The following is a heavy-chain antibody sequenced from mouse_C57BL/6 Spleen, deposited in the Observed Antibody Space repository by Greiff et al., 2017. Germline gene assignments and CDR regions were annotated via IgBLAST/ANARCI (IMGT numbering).Heavy chain of an antibody. V-gene: IGHV1-82*01. CDR1: GYAFSSSW. Sequence: VQLQQSGPELVKPGASVKISCKASGYAFSSSWMNWVKQRPGKGLEWIGRLYPGDGDTNYNGKFKGKATLTADKSSSTAYMQLSSLTSEDSAVYFCARERDGNYADYWGQGTTLTVSS. J-gene: IGHJ2*01. CDR2: LYPGDGDT. D-gene: IGHD2-1*01. CDR3: ARERDGNYADY.